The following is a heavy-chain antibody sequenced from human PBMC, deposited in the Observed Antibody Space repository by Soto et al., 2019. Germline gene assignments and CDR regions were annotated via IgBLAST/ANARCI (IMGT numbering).Heavy chain of an antibody. CDR2: INWNGAYS. Sequence: ESGGNLARPGESLRLSCAASGFKFDDYAFHWVRLAPGKGPEWVSGINWNGAYSGYADSVKGRFTISRDNAGNSVYLQMDTLRPEDTALYYCARVHSSGWYVEPYDAWGQGTMVTVSS. V-gene: IGHV3-9*01. CDR1: GFKFDDYA. D-gene: IGHD3-22*01. J-gene: IGHJ3*01. CDR3: ARVHSSGWYVEPYDA.